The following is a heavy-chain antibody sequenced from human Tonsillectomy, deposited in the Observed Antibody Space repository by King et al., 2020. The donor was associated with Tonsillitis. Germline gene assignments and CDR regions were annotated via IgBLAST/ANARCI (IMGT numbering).Heavy chain of an antibody. Sequence: QLQESGPGLVKPSQTLSLTCTVSGGSISSGGYYWSWIRQHPGKGLEWIGYIYYSGSTYYNPSLKSLVTISVDTSKNQFSLKLSSVTAADTAVYYCARVRRSYYYMDVWGKGTTVTVSS. CDR2: IYYSGST. CDR3: ARVRRSYYYMDV. V-gene: IGHV4-31*01. CDR1: GGSISSGGYY. J-gene: IGHJ6*03.